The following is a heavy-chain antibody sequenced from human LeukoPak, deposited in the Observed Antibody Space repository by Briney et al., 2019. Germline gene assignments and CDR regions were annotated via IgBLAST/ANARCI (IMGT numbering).Heavy chain of an antibody. D-gene: IGHD5-18*01. Sequence: PSETLSLTSTVPGGSISSYYWSWIRQPPGKGLEWVGYIYYSVSAAYNPSLKSRVTISAETSTHQFSLKLSSVTDADTGVYYCAREQGGYSYAKLDYWGQATLVSVSS. CDR2: IYYSVSA. V-gene: IGHV4-59*01. CDR3: AREQGGYSYAKLDY. CDR1: GGSISSYY. J-gene: IGHJ4*02.